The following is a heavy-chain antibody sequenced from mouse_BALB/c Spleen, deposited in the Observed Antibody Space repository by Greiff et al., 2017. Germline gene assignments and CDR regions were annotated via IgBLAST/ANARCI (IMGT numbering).Heavy chain of an antibody. CDR3: ARNYVNYAMDY. Sequence: EVQGVESGGGLVKPGGSLKLSCAASGFTFSDYYMYWVRQTPEKRLEWVATISDGGSYTYYPDSVKGRFTISRDNAKNNLYLQMSSLKSEDTAMYYCARNYVNYAMDYWGQGTSVTVSS. CDR2: ISDGGSYT. V-gene: IGHV5-4*02. D-gene: IGHD1-1*01. J-gene: IGHJ4*01. CDR1: GFTFSDYY.